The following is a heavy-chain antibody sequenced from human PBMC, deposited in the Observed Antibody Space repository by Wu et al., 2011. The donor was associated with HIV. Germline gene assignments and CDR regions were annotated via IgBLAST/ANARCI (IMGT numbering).Heavy chain of an antibody. Sequence: QVQLVQSGAEVKKPGASVKVSCKASGYTFTSYDINWVRQVGGQGLEWMGWMNPNSGNAGYAQKFQGRVTITRNTSISTAYMQLSSLGSEDSAVYYCARDNEKHNSGWRKWFDPWGQGTLVTVSS. D-gene: IGHD5-12*01. CDR2: MNPNSGNA. CDR1: GYTFTSYD. V-gene: IGHV1-8*01. J-gene: IGHJ5*02. CDR3: ARDNEKHNSGWRKWFDP.